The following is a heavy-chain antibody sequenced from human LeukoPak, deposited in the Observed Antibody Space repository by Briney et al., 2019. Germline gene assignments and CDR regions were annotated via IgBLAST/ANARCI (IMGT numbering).Heavy chain of an antibody. CDR2: LSCSSSYI. V-gene: IGHV3-21*01. CDR3: ARDERAPHYYGNSGY. Sequence: PGGSLRLSRGSSGFTLSSYSMNWVRQAPGKGLVWVSSLSCSSSYIYYADSVMGRFTISRDNAKNSLYLQMNSLRAEDTAVYYCARDERAPHYYGNSGYWGQGPLVTVSS. D-gene: IGHD3-3*01. J-gene: IGHJ4*02. CDR1: GFTLSSYS.